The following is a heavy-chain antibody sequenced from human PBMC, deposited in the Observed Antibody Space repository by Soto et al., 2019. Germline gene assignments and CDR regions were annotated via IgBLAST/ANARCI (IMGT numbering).Heavy chain of an antibody. Sequence: SETLSLTCTVSGGSISSYYWSWLRQPAGKGLEWIGRIYSSGSTNYNPSLKSRVTMSVDTSKNQFSLKLSSVTAADTAVYYCARSGGWYGEAVYYFDYWGQGTLVTVSS. CDR3: ARSGGWYGEAVYYFDY. J-gene: IGHJ4*02. CDR1: GGSISSYY. V-gene: IGHV4-4*07. CDR2: IYSSGST. D-gene: IGHD6-19*01.